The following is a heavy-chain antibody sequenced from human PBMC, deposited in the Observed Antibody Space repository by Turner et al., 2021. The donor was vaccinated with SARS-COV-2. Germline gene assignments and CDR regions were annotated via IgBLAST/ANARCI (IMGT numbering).Heavy chain of an antibody. Sequence: QVQLVQSGAEVKKPGASVKVSCKISGYTLTELSMYWVRPAPGKGLGWMGSFDPEDGETIYEQNYQSRVTMTEDTTTNAAYMELSSLRSEDTAVYCCATGYQLRVNWFDPWGQGTLVTVSS. V-gene: IGHV1-24*01. CDR2: FDPEDGET. CDR1: GYTLTELS. D-gene: IGHD2-2*01. CDR3: ATGYQLRVNWFDP. J-gene: IGHJ5*02.